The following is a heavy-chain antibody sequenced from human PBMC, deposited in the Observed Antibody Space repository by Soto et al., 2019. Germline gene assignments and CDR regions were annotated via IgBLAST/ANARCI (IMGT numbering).Heavy chain of an antibody. CDR3: AHGGGFLERDWFDP. D-gene: IGHD3-3*01. Sequence: QITLKESGPTLVKPTQTLTLTCTFSGFSLSTRGVAVGWIRQPPGKALEWLAVIYWDDDKRHNPSLKSRLTVTKDTSKNQVVLTMTNMDIVDTATYYCAHGGGFLERDWFDPWGQGTLVTVSS. J-gene: IGHJ5*02. V-gene: IGHV2-5*02. CDR2: IYWDDDK. CDR1: GFSLSTRGVA.